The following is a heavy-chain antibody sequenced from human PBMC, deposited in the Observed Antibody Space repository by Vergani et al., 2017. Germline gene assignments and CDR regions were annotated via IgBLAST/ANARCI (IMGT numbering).Heavy chain of an antibody. V-gene: IGHV3-23*04. CDR2: ISWNSGSI. CDR1: GFTFSSYS. CDR3: AKDLNEQWPLDYFDY. J-gene: IGHJ4*02. D-gene: IGHD6-19*01. Sequence: EVQLVESGGGLVKPGGSLRLSCAASGFTFSSYSMNWVRQAPGKGLEWVSGISWNSGSIGYADSVKGRFTISRDNSKNTLYLQMNSLRAEDTAVYYCAKDLNEQWPLDYFDYWGQGTLVTVSS.